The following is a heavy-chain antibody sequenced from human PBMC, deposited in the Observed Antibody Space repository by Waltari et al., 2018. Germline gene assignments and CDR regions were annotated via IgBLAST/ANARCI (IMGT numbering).Heavy chain of an antibody. CDR1: GGSISSHY. Sequence: QVQLQESGPGLVKPSETLSLTCTVSGGSISSHYWSWIRQPPGKGLEWIGYIYYSGSTNYNPSLKRRVTISVDTSKNQFSLKLSSVTAADTAVYYCARIQGIGAVLLLDYWGQGTLVTVSS. D-gene: IGHD1-26*01. V-gene: IGHV4-59*11. CDR2: IYYSGST. CDR3: ARIQGIGAVLLLDY. J-gene: IGHJ4*02.